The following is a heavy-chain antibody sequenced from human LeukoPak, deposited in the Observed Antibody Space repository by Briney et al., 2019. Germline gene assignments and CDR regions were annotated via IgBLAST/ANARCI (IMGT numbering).Heavy chain of an antibody. CDR1: GFTFSSYW. D-gene: IGHD5-18*01. CDR2: INSDGSST. Sequence: PGGPLRLSCAASGFTFSSYWMHWVRQAPGKGLVWVSRINSDGSSTSYADSVKGRFTISRDNAKNTLYLQMNSLRAEDTAVYYCARVHTATRGFDYWGQGTLVTVSS. CDR3: ARVHTATRGFDY. V-gene: IGHV3-74*01. J-gene: IGHJ4*02.